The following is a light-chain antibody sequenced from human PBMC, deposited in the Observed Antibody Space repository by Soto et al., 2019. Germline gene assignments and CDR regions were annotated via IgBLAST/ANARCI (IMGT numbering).Light chain of an antibody. CDR1: QSISSW. CDR2: KAS. V-gene: IGKV1-5*03. Sequence: DIQMTQSPSTLSASVGGRVTITCRASQSISSWLAWYQQKPGKAPKLLIYKASSLESGVPSRFSGSGSGTEFTLTISSLQPDDFATYYCQQYNSYSTFGQGTKVDNK. J-gene: IGKJ1*01. CDR3: QQYNSYST.